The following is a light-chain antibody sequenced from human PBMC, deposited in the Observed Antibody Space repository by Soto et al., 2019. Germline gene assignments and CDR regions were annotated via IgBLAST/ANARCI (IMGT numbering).Light chain of an antibody. CDR3: SSYTSSSYYV. Sequence: QSALTQPASVSGSAGRSITISCTGTSSDVGGYNYVSWYQHHPGKAPKLMIYEVSNRPSGVSNRFSGSKSGNTASLTISGLQAEDEADYYCSSYTSSSYYVFGTGTKVTVL. CDR2: EVS. J-gene: IGLJ1*01. V-gene: IGLV2-14*01. CDR1: SSDVGGYNY.